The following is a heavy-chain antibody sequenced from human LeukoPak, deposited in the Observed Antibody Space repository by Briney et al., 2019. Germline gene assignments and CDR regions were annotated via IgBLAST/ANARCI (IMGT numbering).Heavy chain of an antibody. D-gene: IGHD6-13*01. Sequence: ASVTVSCKVSGYTLTELSMHWVRQAPGKGLERMGGFDPEDGETIYAQTFQGRVTMTEDTSTDTAYMELSSLRSEDTAVYYCATVGPSVGSRSSPRFDPWGQGTLVTVSS. J-gene: IGHJ5*02. V-gene: IGHV1-24*01. CDR3: ATVGPSVGSRSSPRFDP. CDR1: GYTLTELS. CDR2: FDPEDGET.